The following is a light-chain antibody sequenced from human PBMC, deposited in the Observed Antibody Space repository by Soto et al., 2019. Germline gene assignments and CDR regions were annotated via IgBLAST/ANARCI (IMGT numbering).Light chain of an antibody. CDR2: GAS. CDR3: QQSYSFPIT. CDR1: QTISNY. V-gene: IGKV1-39*01. Sequence: DIQMTQSPSSLSASVGDRVTITCRASQTISNYLNWYQQKPGEAPKLLIYGASSLQSGVPSRFSGSRSGTDFTLTINTLHPEDLATYYCQQSYSFPITFGQGTRLEIK. J-gene: IGKJ5*01.